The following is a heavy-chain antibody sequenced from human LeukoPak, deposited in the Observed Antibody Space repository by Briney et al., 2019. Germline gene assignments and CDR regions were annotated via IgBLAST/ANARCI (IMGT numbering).Heavy chain of an antibody. CDR2: IIPILGIA. D-gene: IGHD4-17*01. Sequence: SVKVSCKASGGTFSSYTISWVRQAPGQGLEWMGRIIPILGIANYAQKFQGRVTITADKSTSTAYMELSSLRSEDTAVYYCAREISMTTVPNGAFDCWGQGTLVTVSS. CDR1: GGTFSSYT. V-gene: IGHV1-69*04. J-gene: IGHJ4*02. CDR3: AREISMTTVPNGAFDC.